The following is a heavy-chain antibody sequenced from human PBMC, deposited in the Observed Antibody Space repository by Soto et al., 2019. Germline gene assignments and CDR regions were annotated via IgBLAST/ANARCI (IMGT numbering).Heavy chain of an antibody. J-gene: IGHJ4*02. Sequence: EVQLLESGGGLVQPGGSLRLSCAASGFTFSTYAMNWVRQAPGKGLEWVSTISGSGASTYYADSVKGRFTISRDNSRNTLYLQMNSLRAEDTAVYYCAKPIQVRGVTEIGPFDYWGQGTLVTVSS. CDR1: GFTFSTYA. V-gene: IGHV3-23*01. D-gene: IGHD3-10*01. CDR3: AKPIQVRGVTEIGPFDY. CDR2: ISGSGAST.